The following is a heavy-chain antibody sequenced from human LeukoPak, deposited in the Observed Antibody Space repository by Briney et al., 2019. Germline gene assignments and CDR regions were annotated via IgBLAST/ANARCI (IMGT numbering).Heavy chain of an antibody. Sequence: PSETLSLTCAVSSGSFSGYYWSWIRQPPGKGLEWIGEINHSGSTSNNPSLKSRVTISVDTSKNQFSLKLTSVTPADTALFYCARGDGRDGYKGKLDYWGQGTLVTVSS. CDR3: ARGDGRDGYKGKLDY. J-gene: IGHJ4*02. V-gene: IGHV4-34*01. CDR2: INHSGST. CDR1: SGSFSGYY. D-gene: IGHD5-24*01.